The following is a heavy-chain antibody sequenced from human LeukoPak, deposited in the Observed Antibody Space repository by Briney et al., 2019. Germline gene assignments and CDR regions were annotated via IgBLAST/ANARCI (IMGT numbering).Heavy chain of an antibody. CDR1: GFTFSNYA. CDR2: LTNSGGYT. Sequence: PGGSLRLSCAASGFTFSNYAMIWVPQAPGKGREWVTGLTNSGGYTYYADSVKGRFTISRDNAKHTLYLQMNSLRAEDTAVYYCVRMIARHWFDPWGQGTLVTVSS. J-gene: IGHJ5*02. CDR3: VRMIARHWFDP. D-gene: IGHD2-21*01. V-gene: IGHV3-23*01.